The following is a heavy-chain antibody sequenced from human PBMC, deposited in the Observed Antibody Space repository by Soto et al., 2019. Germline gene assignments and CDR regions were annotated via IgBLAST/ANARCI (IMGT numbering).Heavy chain of an antibody. CDR3: ARSRSGTVTKKRYYFDY. CDR1: GGSFIGYY. D-gene: IGHD4-17*01. J-gene: IGHJ4*02. CDR2: INHSGST. Sequence: SETLSLTCPVYGGSFIGYYWSWRRQPPGKGLEWIGEINHSGSTNYNPSLKSRVTISVDTSKNQFSLKLSSVTAADTAVYYCARSRSGTVTKKRYYFDYWGQGTLVTVSS. V-gene: IGHV4-34*01.